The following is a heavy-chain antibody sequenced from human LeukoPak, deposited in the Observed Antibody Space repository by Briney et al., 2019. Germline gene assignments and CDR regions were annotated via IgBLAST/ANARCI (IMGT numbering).Heavy chain of an antibody. CDR1: GGSFSGYY. D-gene: IGHD1-26*01. Sequence: SETLSLTCAVYGGSFSGYYWSWIRQPPGKGLEWIGEINHSGSTNYNPSLKSRVTISVDTSKNQFSLKLSSVTAADTAVYYCGRGSGPSWESDYWGQGTLVTVSS. CDR2: INHSGST. V-gene: IGHV4-34*01. J-gene: IGHJ4*02. CDR3: GRGSGPSWESDY.